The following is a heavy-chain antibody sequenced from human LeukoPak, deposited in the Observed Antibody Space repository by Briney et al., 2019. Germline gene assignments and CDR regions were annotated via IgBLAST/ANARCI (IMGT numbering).Heavy chain of an antibody. CDR2: ISGGGDTT. D-gene: IGHD6-19*01. J-gene: IGHJ4*02. Sequence: GGSLRLSCAASGFTFSSYAMSWVRQAPGKGLEWVSDISGGGDTTYNADSAKGRFTISRDNSKNTLYLQMNSLRAEDTAVYYCAKDSGIAVTGILGYWGQGTLVTVSS. CDR3: AKDSGIAVTGILGY. CDR1: GFTFSSYA. V-gene: IGHV3-23*01.